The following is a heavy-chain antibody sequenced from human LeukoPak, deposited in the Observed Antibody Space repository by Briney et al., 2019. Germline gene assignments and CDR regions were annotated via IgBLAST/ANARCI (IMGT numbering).Heavy chain of an antibody. CDR1: GGSISSGDYY. CDR3: ARAEDYYDSSGYYRPFDY. CDR2: INYSGST. Sequence: SETLSLTCTVSGGSISSGDYYWTWIRQPPGKGLEWIGFINYSGSTYYNPSLKSRVTMSVDTSKNQFSLKLSSVTAADTAVYYCARAEDYYDSSGYYRPFDYWGQGTLVTVSS. V-gene: IGHV4-30-4*01. J-gene: IGHJ4*02. D-gene: IGHD3-22*01.